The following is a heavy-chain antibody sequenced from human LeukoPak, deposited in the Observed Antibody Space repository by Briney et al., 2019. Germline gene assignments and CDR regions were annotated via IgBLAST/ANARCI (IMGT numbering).Heavy chain of an antibody. D-gene: IGHD2-2*01. Sequence: GGPLRLSCAASGFTFSSYSMNWVRQAPGKGLEWVSYISSSSSTIYYADSLKGRFAISRDDAENSLYLQMNSLRAEDTAVYYCARASSVTAAPIDYWGQGTLVTVSS. J-gene: IGHJ4*02. V-gene: IGHV3-48*01. CDR3: ARASSVTAAPIDY. CDR2: ISSSSSTI. CDR1: GFTFSSYS.